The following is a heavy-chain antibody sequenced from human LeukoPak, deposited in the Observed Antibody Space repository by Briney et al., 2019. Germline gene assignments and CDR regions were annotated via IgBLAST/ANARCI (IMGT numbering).Heavy chain of an antibody. J-gene: IGHJ4*02. D-gene: IGHD3-10*01. V-gene: IGHV3-30*03. CDR2: ISSDGRDK. CDR1: GFTFSGYA. CDR3: ARDGNYYGSGSYGFDY. Sequence: GGSLRLSCAASGFTFSGYAIHWVRQAPGKGLEWVAVISSDGRDKHHADSVKGRFTISRDNSKNTLYLQTNSLRAEDTAVYYCARDGNYYGSGSYGFDYWGQGTLVTVSS.